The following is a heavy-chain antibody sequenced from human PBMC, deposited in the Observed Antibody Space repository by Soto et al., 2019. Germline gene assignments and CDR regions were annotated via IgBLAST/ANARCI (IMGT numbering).Heavy chain of an antibody. J-gene: IGHJ3*01. D-gene: IGHD3-16*01. CDR1: GFTFSSYA. Sequence: GGSLRLSCAASGFTFSSYAMSWVRQAPGKGLEWLSAISGSGGSTYYADSVKGRFTISRDNSKNTLYLQMNSMRAEDTAVYYCAKCLRSYHDCICQAFDLWGPGTMVTVSS. CDR3: AKCLRSYHDCICQAFDL. CDR2: ISGSGGST. V-gene: IGHV3-23*01.